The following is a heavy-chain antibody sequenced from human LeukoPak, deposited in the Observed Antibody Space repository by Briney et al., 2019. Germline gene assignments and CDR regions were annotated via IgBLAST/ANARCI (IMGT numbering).Heavy chain of an antibody. Sequence: ASAKVSCKASGYTFTSYPMHWVRQAPGQRLEWMGWINTGNGNTKYSQKFQGRVTITRDTSASTAYMELSSLRSEDTAMYYCARDGSSRDLYWGQGTLVTVSS. J-gene: IGHJ4*02. D-gene: IGHD6-13*01. V-gene: IGHV1-3*04. CDR3: ARDGSSRDLY. CDR1: GYTFTSYP. CDR2: INTGNGNT.